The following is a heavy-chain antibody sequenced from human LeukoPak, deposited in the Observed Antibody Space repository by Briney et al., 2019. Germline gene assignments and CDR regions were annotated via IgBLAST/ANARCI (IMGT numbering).Heavy chain of an antibody. CDR3: ARRRADCSSTSCYTRGTFDY. J-gene: IGHJ4*02. Sequence: PSETLSLTCTVSGGSISSSSYYWGWIRQPPGKGLERIGSIYYSGSTYYNPSLKSRVTISVDTSKNQFSLKLSSVTAADTAVYYCARRRADCSSTSCYTRGTFDYWGQGTLVTVSS. D-gene: IGHD2-2*02. V-gene: IGHV4-39*01. CDR1: GGSISSSSYY. CDR2: IYYSGST.